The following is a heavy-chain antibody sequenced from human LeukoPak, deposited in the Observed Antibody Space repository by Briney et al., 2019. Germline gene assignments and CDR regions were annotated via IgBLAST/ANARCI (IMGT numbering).Heavy chain of an antibody. CDR3: AKDGSFIAAAGSYFDY. V-gene: IGHV3-30*02. D-gene: IGHD6-13*01. CDR1: GFTFSSYG. Sequence: PGGSLRLSCAASGFTFSSYGMHWVRQAPGKGLEWVAFIRYDGSNKCYADSVKGRFTISRDNSKNTLYLQMNSLRAEDTAVYYCAKDGSFIAAAGSYFDYWGQGTLVTVSS. J-gene: IGHJ4*02. CDR2: IRYDGSNK.